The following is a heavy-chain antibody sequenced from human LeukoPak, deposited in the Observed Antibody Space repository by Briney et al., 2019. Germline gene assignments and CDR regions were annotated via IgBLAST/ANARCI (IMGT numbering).Heavy chain of an antibody. V-gene: IGHV3-74*01. CDR3: ARGGVNPVDH. D-gene: IGHD1-14*01. J-gene: IGHJ4*02. CDR2: MNEYSTTI. CDR1: GFPFNSFW. Sequence: GGSLRLSCAASGFPFNSFWLHWVRQAPGKGLVWVSDMNEYSTTIRYADSVKGRFTISRDNAKSILYLQMNNLRAEDTAMYFCARGGVNPVDHWGQGTLVTVSS.